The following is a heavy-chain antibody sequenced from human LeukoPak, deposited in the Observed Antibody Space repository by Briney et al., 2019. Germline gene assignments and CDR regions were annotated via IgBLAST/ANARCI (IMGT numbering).Heavy chain of an antibody. CDR3: ASNLYDFWSGSYTLDY. Sequence: PSETLSLTCAVYGGSFSGYYWSWIRQPPGTGLEWIGEINHSGSTNYNPSLKSRVTISVDTSKNQFSLKLSSVTAADTAVYYCASNLYDFWSGSYTLDYWGQGTLVTVSS. V-gene: IGHV4-34*01. CDR1: GGSFSGYY. J-gene: IGHJ4*02. D-gene: IGHD3-3*01. CDR2: INHSGST.